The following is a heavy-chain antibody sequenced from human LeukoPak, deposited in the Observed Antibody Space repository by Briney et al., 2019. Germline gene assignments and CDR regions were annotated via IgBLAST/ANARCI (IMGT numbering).Heavy chain of an antibody. D-gene: IGHD6-13*01. V-gene: IGHV3-23*01. CDR3: AKDGLAAADY. CDR2: ISGSGGST. J-gene: IGHJ4*02. Sequence: GGSLRLSCAASGFTFSSYSMNWVRQAPGKGLEWVSAISGSGGSTYYADSVKGRSTISRDNSKNTLYLQMNSLRAEDTAVYYCAKDGLAAADYWGQGTLVTVSS. CDR1: GFTFSSYS.